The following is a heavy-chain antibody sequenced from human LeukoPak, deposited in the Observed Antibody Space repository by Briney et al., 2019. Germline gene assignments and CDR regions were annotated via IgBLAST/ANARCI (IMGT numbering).Heavy chain of an antibody. Sequence: SETLSLTCAVYGGSFSGYYWGWIRQPPGKGLEWIGSIYHSGSTYYNPSLKSRVTISVDTSKNQFSLKLSSVTAADTAVYYCAGEEDRWDWFDPWGQGTLVTVSS. CDR1: GGSFSGYY. CDR3: AGEEDRWDWFDP. J-gene: IGHJ5*02. V-gene: IGHV4-38-2*01. D-gene: IGHD4-23*01. CDR2: IYHSGST.